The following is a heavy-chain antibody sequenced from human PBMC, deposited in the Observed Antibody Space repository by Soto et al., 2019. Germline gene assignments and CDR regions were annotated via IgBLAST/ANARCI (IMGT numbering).Heavy chain of an antibody. D-gene: IGHD1-1*01. J-gene: IGHJ5*02. CDR1: GGSISSYY. CDR3: ARFWMERRSWFDP. V-gene: IGHV4-59*01. Sequence: SETLSLTCTVSGGSISSYYWSWIREPPGKGLEWIGYIYYSGSTNYNPSLKSRVTISVDTSKNQFSLKLSSVTAADTAVYYCARFWMERRSWFDPWGQGTLVTV. CDR2: IYYSGST.